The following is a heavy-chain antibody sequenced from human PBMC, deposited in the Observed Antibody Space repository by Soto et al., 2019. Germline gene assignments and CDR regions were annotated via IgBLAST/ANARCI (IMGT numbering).Heavy chain of an antibody. J-gene: IGHJ4*02. CDR3: ARDFEYCTSGVCLVYLDY. CDR1: GYSLSSNTFY. D-gene: IGHD2-8*01. CDR2: IDFSGRT. V-gene: IGHV4-39*02. Sequence: SETLSLTCTVSGYSLSSNTFYWGWIRQPPGKGLEWIGNIDFSGRTSYNPSLRSRVTISADASKKQFSLKLTSVTAADTAVYYCARDFEYCTSGVCLVYLDYWGQGALVTVSS.